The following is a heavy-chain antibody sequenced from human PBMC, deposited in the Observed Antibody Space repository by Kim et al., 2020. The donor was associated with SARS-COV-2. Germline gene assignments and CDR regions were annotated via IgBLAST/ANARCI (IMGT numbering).Heavy chain of an antibody. CDR3: AKTIAASGRYALDV. CDR1: GFTFSSYA. CDR2: ISGSGDNT. V-gene: IGHV3-23*01. D-gene: IGHD6-13*01. J-gene: IGHJ6*02. Sequence: GGSLRLSCAASGFTFSSYAMTWVRQAPGKGLEWVSLISGSGDNTYYADSVKGRFTTSRDNSNNTLCLQMNNLRAEDTAVYYCAKTIAASGRYALDVWGQGTTLTVSS.